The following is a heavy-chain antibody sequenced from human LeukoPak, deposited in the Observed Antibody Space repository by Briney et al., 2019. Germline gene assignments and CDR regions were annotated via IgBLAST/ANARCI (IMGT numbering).Heavy chain of an antibody. CDR1: GGSISSYY. J-gene: IGHJ2*01. Sequence: SETLSLTCTVSGGSISSYYWSWIRQPPGKGLEWIGFIYYSGTTNYNPSLKSRVTISVDTSKNQFSLKLSSVTAADTAVYYCARQSGWYPHWYFDLWGRGTLVTVSS. D-gene: IGHD6-19*01. CDR2: IYYSGTT. V-gene: IGHV4-59*08. CDR3: ARQSGWYPHWYFDL.